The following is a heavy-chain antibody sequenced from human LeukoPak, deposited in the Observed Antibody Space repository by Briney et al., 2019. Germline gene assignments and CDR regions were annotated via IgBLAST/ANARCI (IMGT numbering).Heavy chain of an antibody. CDR2: ISAYNGNT. D-gene: IGHD2/OR15-2a*01. J-gene: IGHJ3*02. CDR1: GYTFTSYD. V-gene: IGHV1-18*01. CDR3: ARDLGPIESHAFDI. Sequence: ASVKVSRKASGYTFTSYDISWVRQAPGQGLEWMGWISAYNGNTNYAQKLQGRVTITRDTSASTAYMELSSLRSEDTAVYYCARDLGPIESHAFDIWGQGTMVTVSS.